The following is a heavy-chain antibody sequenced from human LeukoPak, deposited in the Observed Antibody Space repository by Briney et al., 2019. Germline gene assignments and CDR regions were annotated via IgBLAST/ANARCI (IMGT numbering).Heavy chain of an antibody. CDR2: INWNGGST. CDR1: GFTFDDYG. Sequence: GGSLRLSCAASGFTFDDYGMSWVRQAPRKGLEWVSGINWNGGSTGYADAVQGRCTNSRDNANNALYLQMNSLRAEDTALYYCARGNYYYDSSGYHSLDYWGQGTLVTVSS. V-gene: IGHV3-20*04. CDR3: ARGNYYYDSSGYHSLDY. D-gene: IGHD3-22*01. J-gene: IGHJ4*02.